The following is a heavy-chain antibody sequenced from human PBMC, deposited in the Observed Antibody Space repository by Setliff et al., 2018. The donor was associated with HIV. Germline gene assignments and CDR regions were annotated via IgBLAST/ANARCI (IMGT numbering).Heavy chain of an antibody. CDR3: ARDEVPRGYSYSENAFDI. J-gene: IGHJ3*02. V-gene: IGHV1-18*01. CDR2: ISGYNGNT. D-gene: IGHD5-18*01. CDR1: GYTFTSYG. Sequence: GASVKVSCKASGYTFTSYGISWVRQAPGQGLEWMGWISGYNGNTNYAQKLQGRVTMTTDTSTSTAYMELSSLRSEDTAVYYCARDEVPRGYSYSENAFDIWGQGTMVTVSS.